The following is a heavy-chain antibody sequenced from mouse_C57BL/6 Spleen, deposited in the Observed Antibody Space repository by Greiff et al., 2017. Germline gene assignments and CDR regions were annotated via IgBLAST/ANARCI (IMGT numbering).Heavy chain of an antibody. D-gene: IGHD2-3*01. CDR1: GYTFTSYW. CDR2: IHPNSGST. CDR3: ARRDGYHYAMDY. J-gene: IGHJ4*01. V-gene: IGHV1-64*01. Sequence: VQLQQPGAELVKPGASVKLSCKASGYTFTSYWMHWVKQRPGQGLEWIGMIHPNSGSTNYNEKFKSKATLTVDKSSSTAYMQLSSLTSEDSAVYYCARRDGYHYAMDYWGQGTSVTVSS.